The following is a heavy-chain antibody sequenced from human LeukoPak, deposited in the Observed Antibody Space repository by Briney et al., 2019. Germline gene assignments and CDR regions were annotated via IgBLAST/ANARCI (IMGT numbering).Heavy chain of an antibody. CDR1: GGSFSGYY. CDR3: ARGSYCSSTSCYTVARYYYYYGMDV. V-gene: IGHV4-34*01. Sequence: SETLSLTCAVYGGSFSGYYWSWIRQPPGKGLEWIGEINHSGSTNYNPSLKSRVTISVDTSKNQFSLKLSSVTAADTAVYYCARGSYCSSTSCYTVARYYYYYGMDVWGQGTTVTVSS. D-gene: IGHD2-2*02. CDR2: INHSGST. J-gene: IGHJ6*02.